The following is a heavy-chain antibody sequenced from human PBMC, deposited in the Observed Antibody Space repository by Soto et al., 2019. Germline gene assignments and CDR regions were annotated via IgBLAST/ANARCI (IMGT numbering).Heavy chain of an antibody. CDR3: ARWTYYYDSSGYYRAFDI. CDR2: IYTSGST. V-gene: IGHV4-4*07. CDR1: GGSISSYY. D-gene: IGHD3-22*01. J-gene: IGHJ3*02. Sequence: PSETLSLTCTVSGGSISSYYWSWIRQPAGRGLEWIGRIYTSGSTNYNPSLKSRVTMSVDTSKNQFSLKLSSVTAADTAVYYCARWTYYYDSSGYYRAFDIWGQGTMVTVSS.